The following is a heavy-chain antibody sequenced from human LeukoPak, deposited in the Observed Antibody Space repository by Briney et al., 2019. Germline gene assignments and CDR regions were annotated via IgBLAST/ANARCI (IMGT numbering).Heavy chain of an antibody. CDR2: IYSGGST. J-gene: IGHJ4*02. Sequence: GGSLRLSCAASGFTVSSNYMSWVRQAPGKGLEWVSVIYSGGSTYYADSVKGRFTISRDNSKNTLYLQMNSLRAEDTAVYYCARTRLLWFGESGYYFDYWGQGTLVTVSS. CDR1: GFTVSSNY. D-gene: IGHD3-10*01. CDR3: ARTRLLWFGESGYYFDY. V-gene: IGHV3-53*01.